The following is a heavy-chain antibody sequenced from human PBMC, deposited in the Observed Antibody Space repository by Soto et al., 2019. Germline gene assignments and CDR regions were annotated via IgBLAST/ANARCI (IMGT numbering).Heavy chain of an antibody. D-gene: IGHD1-1*01. J-gene: IGHJ6*03. CDR3: ARGSWDDVSGHYSMDV. Sequence: QVQLHQSGPGLVKPSQTLSLTCDISGDSVSSNSAAWNWIRQTPSRGREWLGRTYYRSKWYSNYAISVKSRVPVNPDTFKNQFSLQLNSVTPEDTAVYYCARGSWDDVSGHYSMDVWGKGTTVTVSS. CDR1: GDSVSSNSAA. CDR2: TYYRSKWYS. V-gene: IGHV6-1*01.